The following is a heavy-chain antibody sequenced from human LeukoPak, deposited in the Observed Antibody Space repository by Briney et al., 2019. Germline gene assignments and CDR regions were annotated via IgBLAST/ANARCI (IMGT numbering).Heavy chain of an antibody. CDR3: ARVQVVNPYDY. CDR1: GFSFGSYW. J-gene: IGHJ4*02. Sequence: PGGSLRLSCAASGFSFGSYWMSWVRQAPGKGLEWVANINQDGSEKYYVDSVKGRFTISRDNAKNSLYLQMNSLRAEDTAVYYCARVQVVNPYDYWGQGTLVTVSS. CDR2: INQDGSEK. D-gene: IGHD4-23*01. V-gene: IGHV3-7*01.